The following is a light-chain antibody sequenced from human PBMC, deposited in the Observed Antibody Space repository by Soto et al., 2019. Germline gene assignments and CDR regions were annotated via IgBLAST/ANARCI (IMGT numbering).Light chain of an antibody. J-gene: IGKJ4*01. Sequence: DIQLTQSPSFLSASVGDRVTIACRASQDISNYLGWFQQKPGKAPKLLIYSASTLQSGVPSRFSGSGSETEFTLTISSLQPEDFATYYCQQLNTYPLTFGGGTKVEI. V-gene: IGKV1-9*01. CDR2: SAS. CDR3: QQLNTYPLT. CDR1: QDISNY.